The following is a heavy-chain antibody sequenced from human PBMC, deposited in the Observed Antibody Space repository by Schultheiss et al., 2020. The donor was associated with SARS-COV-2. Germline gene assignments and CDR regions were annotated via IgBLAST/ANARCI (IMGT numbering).Heavy chain of an antibody. V-gene: IGHV1-24*01. CDR2: FAPEDGET. Sequence: ASVKVSCKVSGNTLSDLSVHWVRQAPGKGLEWMGGFAPEDGETIYAQKFQGRVTMTEDTSTDTAYMELSRLSSEDSAVYYCARDSSRHDPRFDPWGQGTLVTVSS. J-gene: IGHJ5*02. D-gene: IGHD1-1*01. CDR3: ARDSSRHDPRFDP. CDR1: GNTLSDLS.